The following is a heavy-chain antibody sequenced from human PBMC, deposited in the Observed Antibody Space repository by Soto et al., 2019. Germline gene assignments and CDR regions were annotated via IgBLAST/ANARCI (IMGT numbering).Heavy chain of an antibody. V-gene: IGHV1-18*01. CDR3: AALPDIVVVVAATEVDY. J-gene: IGHJ4*02. D-gene: IGHD2-15*01. Sequence: ASVKVYCKASGYTFTSYRISWVRQAPGQGLEWMGRIIANHGKTDYAQKLQGRVTMTEDKSTSTAYMELSSLRSEDTAVYYCAALPDIVVVVAATEVDYWGQGTLVTVSS. CDR2: IIANHGKT. CDR1: GYTFTSYR.